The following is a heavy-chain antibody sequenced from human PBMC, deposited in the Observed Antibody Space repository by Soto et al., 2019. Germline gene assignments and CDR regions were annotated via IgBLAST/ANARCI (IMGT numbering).Heavy chain of an antibody. Sequence: QLQESGPGLVKPSETLSLTCTVSGGSISSSSYYWGWIRQPPGKGLEWIATIYYNGNTYYNPSLKSRVTISADMSKNQFSLKLTSVTAADTALYYCARRGGTGSGNWFDPWGQGTLVTVSS. V-gene: IGHV4-39*01. J-gene: IGHJ5*02. CDR3: ARRGGTGSGNWFDP. D-gene: IGHD3-10*01. CDR1: GGSISSSSYY. CDR2: IYYNGNT.